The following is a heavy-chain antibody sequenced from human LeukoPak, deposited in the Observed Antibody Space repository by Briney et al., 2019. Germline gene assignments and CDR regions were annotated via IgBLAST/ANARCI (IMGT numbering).Heavy chain of an antibody. J-gene: IGHJ4*02. D-gene: IGHD3-10*01. Sequence: PSKTLSLTCTVSGGSISSGGYYGSWIRQHPGKGLEWIGYIYYSGSTYYNPSLKSRVTISVDTSKNQFSLKLSSVTAADTAVYYCARAHRSGSPPLNDYWGRGTLVTVSS. V-gene: IGHV4-31*03. CDR1: GGSISSGGYY. CDR3: ARAHRSGSPPLNDY. CDR2: IYYSGST.